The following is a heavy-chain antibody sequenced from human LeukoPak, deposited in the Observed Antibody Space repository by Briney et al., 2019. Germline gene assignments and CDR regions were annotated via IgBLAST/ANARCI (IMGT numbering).Heavy chain of an antibody. D-gene: IGHD4-17*01. Sequence: ASVKVSCKASGGTFSSYAISWVRQAPGQGLEWMGWMNPNSGNTGYAQKFQGRVTMTRNTSISTAYMELSSLRSEDTAVYYCASSTGQVCYWGQGTLVTVSS. CDR2: MNPNSGNT. CDR1: GGTFSSYA. J-gene: IGHJ4*02. V-gene: IGHV1-8*02. CDR3: ASSTGQVCY.